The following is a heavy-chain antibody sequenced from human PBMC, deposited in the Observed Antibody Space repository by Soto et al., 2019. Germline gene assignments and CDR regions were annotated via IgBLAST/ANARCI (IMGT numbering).Heavy chain of an antibody. D-gene: IGHD5-18*01. Sequence: SVKVSCKASGGTFSSYAISWVRQAPGQGLEWMGGIIPIFGTANYAQKFQGRVTITADESTSTAYMELSSLRSEDTAVYYCALYTSDSYGFPNWFAPWGQGTLXTVAS. CDR2: IIPIFGTA. CDR1: GGTFSSYA. CDR3: ALYTSDSYGFPNWFAP. V-gene: IGHV1-69*13. J-gene: IGHJ5*02.